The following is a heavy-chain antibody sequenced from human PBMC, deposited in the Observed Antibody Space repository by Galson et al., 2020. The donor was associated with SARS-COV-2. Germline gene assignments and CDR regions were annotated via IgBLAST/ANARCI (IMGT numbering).Heavy chain of an antibody. CDR3: ARELKVSGWYVDY. J-gene: IGHJ4*02. CDR2: LTYDGSDK. CDR1: GFTFSTYA. D-gene: IGHD6-19*01. Sequence: GGSLRLSCAAYGFTFSTYAMYWIRQAPGKGLEWVTVLTYDGSDKYYADSVKGRFTIARDNSKDTLYLQMNSLRTEGTAVYYCARELKVSGWYVDYWGQGTLVAFSS. V-gene: IGHV3-30*04.